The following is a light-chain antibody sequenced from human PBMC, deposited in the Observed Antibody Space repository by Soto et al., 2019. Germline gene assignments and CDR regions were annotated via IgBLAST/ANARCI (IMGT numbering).Light chain of an antibody. V-gene: IGKV1-39*01. Sequence: DIQMTQSPSSLSASAGDRVTITCRASQSITTYLNWYQQKLGKAPNLLIYRASSLQGGVPSRFSGSGSGTDFTLTISSLQPEDFATYYCQQSYVTPPTFGQGTKLEIK. CDR2: RAS. J-gene: IGKJ2*01. CDR3: QQSYVTPPT. CDR1: QSITTY.